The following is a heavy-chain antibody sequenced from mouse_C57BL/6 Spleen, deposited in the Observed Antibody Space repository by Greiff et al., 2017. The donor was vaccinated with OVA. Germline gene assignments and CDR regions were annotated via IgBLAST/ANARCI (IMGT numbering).Heavy chain of an antibody. CDR3: VRLGLPLDV. V-gene: IGHV10-1*01. Sequence: GGGLVQPKGSLKLSCAASGFSFNTYAMNWVRQAPGKGLEWVARIRSKSNNYATYYADSVKDRFTISRDDSESMLYLQMNNLKTEDTAMYYCVRLGLPLDVWGTGTTVTVSS. CDR2: IRSKSNNYAT. D-gene: IGHD2-2*01. J-gene: IGHJ1*03. CDR1: GFSFNTYA.